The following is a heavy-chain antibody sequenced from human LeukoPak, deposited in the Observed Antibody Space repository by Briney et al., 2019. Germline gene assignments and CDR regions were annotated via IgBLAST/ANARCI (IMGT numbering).Heavy chain of an antibody. V-gene: IGHV4-34*01. J-gene: IGHJ4*02. CDR1: GGSFSGHL. CDR3: ARGTLYSGWSYYFDS. CDR2: INHIGDI. Sequence: SETLSLTCEVSGGSFSGHLWTWIRQPPGKGLEWIGQINHIGDINYNASLGSRLTISVDTSKTQFSLKLTSLTAADTALYYCARGTLYSGWSYYFDSWGQGTLVTVSS. D-gene: IGHD6-19*01.